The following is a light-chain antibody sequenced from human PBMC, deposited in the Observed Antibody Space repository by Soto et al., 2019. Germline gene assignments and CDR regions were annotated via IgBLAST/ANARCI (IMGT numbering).Light chain of an antibody. V-gene: IGKV3-20*01. CDR3: QQYGSSTWT. J-gene: IGKJ1*01. CDR2: GAS. Sequence: EIVLTQSPGTLSLSPGERATLSCRASPSVSSSYLAWYQQKPGPAPRLLIYGASSRATGIPDRFSGSGSGTDFTLTISRLEPEDLAVYYCQQYGSSTWTFGQGTKVDIK. CDR1: PSVSSSY.